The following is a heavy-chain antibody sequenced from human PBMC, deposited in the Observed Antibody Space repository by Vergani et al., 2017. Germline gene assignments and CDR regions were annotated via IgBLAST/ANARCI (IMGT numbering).Heavy chain of an antibody. CDR2: IRNKANDYTT. V-gene: IGHV3-72*01. CDR3: VRDLVTMLRGSDALDI. J-gene: IGHJ3*02. CDR1: GFIFSDHY. D-gene: IGHD3-10*01. Sequence: EVQVVESGGGLVQPGGSLRLSCAASGFIFSDHYMDWVLQAPGKGLEWVGRIRNKANDYTTQYAASVKGRFTISRDDSKSYLYLQMNSLQTEDTALYYCVRDLVTMLRGSDALDIWGQGTMVTVSS.